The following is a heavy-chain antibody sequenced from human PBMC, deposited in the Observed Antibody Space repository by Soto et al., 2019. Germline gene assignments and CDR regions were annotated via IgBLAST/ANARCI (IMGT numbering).Heavy chain of an antibody. Sequence: ASVKVSCKASGYTFTSYDMNWVRQATGQGLEWMGWMNPNSGNTGYAQKFQGRVTMTRNTSISTAYMELSSLRSEDTAVYYCARGNSGWYNYYYYMDVWGKGTTVTVSS. CDR2: MNPNSGNT. D-gene: IGHD6-19*01. V-gene: IGHV1-8*01. CDR1: GYTFTSYD. CDR3: ARGNSGWYNYYYYMDV. J-gene: IGHJ6*03.